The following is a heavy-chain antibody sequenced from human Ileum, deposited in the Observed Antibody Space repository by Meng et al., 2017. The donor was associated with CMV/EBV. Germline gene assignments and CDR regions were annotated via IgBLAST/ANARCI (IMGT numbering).Heavy chain of an antibody. CDR3: ARYSYSDRYFYGMDV. CDR2: IGLDGNT. V-gene: IGHV3-53*01. J-gene: IGHJ6*02. Sequence: ETLSLTCAVYGGSFSGYYWGWIRQPPGKGLEWASGIGLDGNTHYADSVKGRFTTSRDNSKNTLYLQMNSLRAEDTAVYYCARYSYSDRYFYGMDVWGQGTTVTVSS. CDR1: GGSFSGYY. D-gene: IGHD1-26*01.